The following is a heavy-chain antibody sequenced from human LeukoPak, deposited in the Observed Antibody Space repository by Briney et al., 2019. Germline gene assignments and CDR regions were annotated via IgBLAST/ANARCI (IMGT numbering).Heavy chain of an antibody. D-gene: IGHD3-3*01. CDR1: GYTFSGSY. V-gene: IGHV1-2*06. J-gene: IGHJ4*02. CDR3: ARDPSRITIFGVADEPFDY. CDR2: INPNSGDT. Sequence: SVKVSCKTSGYTFSGSYIHWVRQAPGQGLEWMGRINPNSGDTNYAQNFHGRVTMTRDTSITTAYMELSSLTSDDTAVYYCARDPSRITIFGVADEPFDYWGQGTLVTVSS.